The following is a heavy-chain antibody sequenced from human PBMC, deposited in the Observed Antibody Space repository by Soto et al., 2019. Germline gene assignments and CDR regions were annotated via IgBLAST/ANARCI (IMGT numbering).Heavy chain of an antibody. CDR3: ARPPLPLSYDSSGYYPY. J-gene: IGHJ4*02. CDR2: IDPSDSYT. CDR1: GYSFTSYW. D-gene: IGHD3-22*01. Sequence: PGESLKISCKGSGYSFTSYWISWVRQMPGKGLEWMGRIDPSDSYTNYSPSFQGHVTISADKSISTAYLQWSSLKASDTAMYYCARPPLPLSYDSSGYYPYWGQGTLVTVSS. V-gene: IGHV5-10-1*01.